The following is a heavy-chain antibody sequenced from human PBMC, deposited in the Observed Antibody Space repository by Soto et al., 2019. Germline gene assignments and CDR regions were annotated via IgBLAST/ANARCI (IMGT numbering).Heavy chain of an antibody. V-gene: IGHV1-69*19. Sequence: QVQLVQSGAEMKKPGSSVKVSCQSSGGTFNTYAMNWVRQAPGQGPEWMGDIAPMFGAANYAPKFQGRVTIIADESTGTSYMQLSSLTSEDTALYFCAREVQVHTPAFVYWGQGTPVTVSS. D-gene: IGHD3-10*01. CDR3: AREVQVHTPAFVY. J-gene: IGHJ4*02. CDR1: GGTFNTYA. CDR2: IAPMFGAA.